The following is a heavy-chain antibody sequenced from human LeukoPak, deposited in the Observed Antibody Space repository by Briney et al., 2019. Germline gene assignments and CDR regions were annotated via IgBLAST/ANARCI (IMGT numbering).Heavy chain of an antibody. V-gene: IGHV1-2*04. J-gene: IGHJ4*02. CDR2: INPNSGGT. Sequence: ASVKVSCKASGYTFTGYYMHWVRQAPGQGLEWMGWINPNSGGTNYAQKFQGWVTMTRDTSISTAYMELSRLRSDGTAVYYCARAGSSGWYKPEYYFDYWGQGTLVTVSS. CDR1: GYTFTGYY. D-gene: IGHD6-19*01. CDR3: ARAGSSGWYKPEYYFDY.